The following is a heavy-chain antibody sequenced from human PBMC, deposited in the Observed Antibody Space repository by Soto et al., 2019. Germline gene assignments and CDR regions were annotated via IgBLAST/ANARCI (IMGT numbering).Heavy chain of an antibody. CDR1: GFTFSTNS. D-gene: IGHD1-26*01. Sequence: EVQLSESGGGLVQPGGSLRLSCAASGFTFSTNSMTWVRQAPGKGLEWVCGISGGGDSTHYADSVKGRFTISRDNSKNMVYLQMNSLTADDTAVYFCSKWDGHGDQWGQGTLVTVSS. J-gene: IGHJ5*02. CDR3: SKWDGHGDQ. CDR2: ISGGGDST. V-gene: IGHV3-23*01.